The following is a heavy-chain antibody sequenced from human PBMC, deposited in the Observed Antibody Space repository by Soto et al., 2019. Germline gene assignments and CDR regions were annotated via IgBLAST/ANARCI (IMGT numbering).Heavy chain of an antibody. Sequence: ASVKVSCKASGYTFTSYGISWVRQAPGQGLEWMGWISAYSGNTNYAQKLQGRVTMTTDTSTSTAYMELRGLRSDDTAVYYCAREVWNYGSYYYGMDVWGQGTTVTVSS. CDR2: ISAYSGNT. V-gene: IGHV1-18*01. CDR3: AREVWNYGSYYYGMDV. CDR1: GYTFTSYG. D-gene: IGHD1-7*01. J-gene: IGHJ6*02.